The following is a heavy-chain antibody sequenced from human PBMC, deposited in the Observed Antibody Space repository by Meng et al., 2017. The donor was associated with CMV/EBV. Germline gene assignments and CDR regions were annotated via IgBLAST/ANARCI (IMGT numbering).Heavy chain of an antibody. CDR1: GFTFSSYE. CDR2: ISSSGSTI. V-gene: IGHV3-48*03. CDR3: ARVGYSSTAY. J-gene: IGHJ4*02. D-gene: IGHD6-13*01. Sequence: GGSLRLSCAASGFTFSSYEMNWVRQAPGKGLEWVSYISSSGSTIYYADSVKGRFTISRDNAKNSLYMQMNSLRAEDTAGDYCARVGYSSTAYWGQGTLVTVSS.